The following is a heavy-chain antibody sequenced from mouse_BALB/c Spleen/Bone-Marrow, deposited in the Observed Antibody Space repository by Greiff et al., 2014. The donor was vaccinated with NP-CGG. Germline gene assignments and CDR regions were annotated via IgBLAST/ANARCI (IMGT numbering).Heavy chain of an antibody. CDR3: ARQLSYAMDY. J-gene: IGHJ4*01. V-gene: IGHV5-12*01. CDR1: GFTFSDYY. CDR2: ITKGGGST. Sequence: DVHLVESGGGLVQPGGSLKLSCAPSGFTFSDYYMYWVRQTPEKRLEWVAYITKGGGSTYYPDIVKVRFTISRDNAKNTLYLQMSRRKSEDTSMYYCARQLSYAMDYWGQGTSVTVSS.